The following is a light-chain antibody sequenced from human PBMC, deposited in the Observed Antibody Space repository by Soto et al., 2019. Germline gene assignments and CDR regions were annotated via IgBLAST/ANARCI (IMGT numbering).Light chain of an antibody. V-gene: IGLV1-47*01. Sequence: QSVLTQPPSASGTPGQRVTISCSGSSSNIGRNYVYWYQQLPGTAPKLLIYRNDQRPSGVPDRFSGSKSGTSASLAISGLRSEDEADYYCAAWDASLSAWVFGGGTQLTVL. CDR1: SSNIGRNY. CDR3: AAWDASLSAWV. J-gene: IGLJ3*02. CDR2: RND.